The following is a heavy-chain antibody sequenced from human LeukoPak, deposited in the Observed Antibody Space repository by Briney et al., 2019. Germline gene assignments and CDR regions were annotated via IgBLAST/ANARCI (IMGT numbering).Heavy chain of an antibody. J-gene: IGHJ3*02. Sequence: GGSLRLSCAASGFTFSSYAMHWVRQAPGKGLEWVAVISYDGSNKYYADSVKGRFTISRDNSKNTLYLQMNSLRAEDTAVYYCAREYPLGVTTSNDAFDIWGQGTMVTVSS. CDR2: ISYDGSNK. D-gene: IGHD4-11*01. V-gene: IGHV3-30-3*01. CDR1: GFTFSSYA. CDR3: AREYPLGVTTSNDAFDI.